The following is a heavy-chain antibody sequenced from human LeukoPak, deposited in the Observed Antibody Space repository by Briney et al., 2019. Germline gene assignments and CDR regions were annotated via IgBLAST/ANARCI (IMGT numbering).Heavy chain of an antibody. CDR3: ARDRRWELLGMGDAFDI. Sequence: GASVKVSCKASGYTFTSYGISWVRQAPGQGLEWMGWISAYNGNTNYAQKLQGRVTMTTDTSTSTAYMELRSLRSDDTAVYYCARDRRWELLGMGDAFDIWGQGTMVTVSS. CDR1: GYTFTSYG. CDR2: ISAYNGNT. D-gene: IGHD1-26*01. J-gene: IGHJ3*02. V-gene: IGHV1-18*01.